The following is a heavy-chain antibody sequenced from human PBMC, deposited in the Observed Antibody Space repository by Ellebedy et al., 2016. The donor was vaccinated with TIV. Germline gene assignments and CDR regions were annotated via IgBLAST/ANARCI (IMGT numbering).Heavy chain of an antibody. CDR3: ARGRRFSASFHPMMSTFEV. D-gene: IGHD3-10*01. V-gene: IGHV4-34*01. CDR1: GGSFLGYY. CDR2: INPSGGT. J-gene: IGHJ3*01. Sequence: SETLSLTXTVHGGSFLGYYWSWIRQSPGKGLQWIGEINPSGGTTYTMSLKSRLTMSIDTSKRQISLNLKSATAADTAVYYCARGRRFSASFHPMMSTFEVWGQGTSVIVSS.